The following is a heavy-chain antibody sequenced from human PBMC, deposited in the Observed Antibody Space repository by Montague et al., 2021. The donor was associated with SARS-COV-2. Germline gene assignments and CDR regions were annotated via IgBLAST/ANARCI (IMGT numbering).Heavy chain of an antibody. CDR1: GDSVSRTRAR. J-gene: IGHJ3*01. D-gene: IGHD3-3*02. Sequence: CAISGDSVSRTRARWDWNRQAPSTRLELVCRTYYRSWWRSQYPGSLESRITISGDTSKNQFSLQLNSVTPEDTAVYYCASAFYGDHWAFDVWGQGTMVTVSS. CDR2: TYYRSWWRS. V-gene: IGHV6-1*01. CDR3: ASAFYGDHWAFDV.